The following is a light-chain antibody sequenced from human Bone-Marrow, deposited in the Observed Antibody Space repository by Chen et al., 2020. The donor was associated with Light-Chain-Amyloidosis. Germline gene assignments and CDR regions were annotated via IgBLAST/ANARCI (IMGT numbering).Light chain of an antibody. CDR3: QKYDDLPPYT. CDR1: QDISNY. CDR2: YAS. V-gene: IGKV1-33*01. J-gene: IGKJ2*01. Sequence: DLQMTQSPSSLSASVGDRVTITCQASQDISNYLNWYQQKPGKAPKLLIHYASNLETGVPSRFSGGGSGTDFTLTISSLQPEDFATYYCQKYDDLPPYTFGPGTKLEMK.